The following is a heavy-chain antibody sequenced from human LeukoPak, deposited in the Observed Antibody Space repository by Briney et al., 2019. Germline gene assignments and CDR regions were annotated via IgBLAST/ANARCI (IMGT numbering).Heavy chain of an antibody. CDR1: GFTFSSYW. D-gene: IGHD6-19*01. Sequence: GGSLRFSCAASGFTFSSYWMNWVRQAPGRGLEWVANIKQDGSEKYYVDSVKGRFTISRDNAKNSLYLQMNSLRVEDTAVYYCARGSSGSYDYWGQGTLVTVSS. V-gene: IGHV3-7*03. CDR2: IKQDGSEK. CDR3: ARGSSGSYDY. J-gene: IGHJ4*02.